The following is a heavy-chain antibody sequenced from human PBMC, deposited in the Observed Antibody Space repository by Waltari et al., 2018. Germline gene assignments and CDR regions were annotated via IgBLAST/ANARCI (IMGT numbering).Heavy chain of an antibody. CDR3: ARDRGRGLYLDT. CDR1: GGSMTCW. Sequence: QLQLQESRPELSKPSGTLSLICAVSGGSMTCWWSWVSQPPGKWLEWIGQVLGKGRTNYNPTFASRVTISLDTSTQQFALKMTYATAAHTALYYCARDRGRGLYLDTGGQGFLGTVSP. V-gene: IGHV4-4*02. CDR2: VLGKGRT. J-gene: IGHJ4*02. D-gene: IGHD2-15*01.